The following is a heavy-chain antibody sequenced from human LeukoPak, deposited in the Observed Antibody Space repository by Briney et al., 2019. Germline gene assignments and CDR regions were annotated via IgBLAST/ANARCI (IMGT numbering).Heavy chain of an antibody. D-gene: IGHD2-2*01. CDR2: ISSSSSYI. CDR3: ARHCSSTSCYYL. Sequence: GGALRLSCAASGFTFSSYSMNWVRQAPGKGLEWVSSISSSSSYIYYADSVKGRFTISRDNAKNSLYLQMTSLTAEDTAVYYCARHCSSTSCYYLWGQGTLVTVSS. CDR1: GFTFSSYS. J-gene: IGHJ4*02. V-gene: IGHV3-21*01.